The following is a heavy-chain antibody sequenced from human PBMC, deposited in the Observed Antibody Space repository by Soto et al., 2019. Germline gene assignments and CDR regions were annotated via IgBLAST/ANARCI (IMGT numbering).Heavy chain of an antibody. D-gene: IGHD5-12*01. J-gene: IGHJ4*02. Sequence: SGPTLVNPTQTLTLTCTFSGFSLSTSGAGVGWIRQPPGKALEWLALIYWDDDKRYSPSLKSRLTITKDTSKNQVVLTMTNMDPVDTATYYWAHRPWGYSGYDLGGPYFDYWGQGTLVTVSS. CDR2: IYWDDDK. CDR3: AHRPWGYSGYDLGGPYFDY. V-gene: IGHV2-5*02. CDR1: GFSLSTSGAG.